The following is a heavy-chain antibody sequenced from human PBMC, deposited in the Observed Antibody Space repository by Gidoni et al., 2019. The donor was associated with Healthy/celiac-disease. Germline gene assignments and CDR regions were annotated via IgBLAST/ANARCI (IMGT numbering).Heavy chain of an antibody. CDR2: IYYSGRT. V-gene: IGHV4-59*01. CDR1: GGSLSSYY. Sequence: QVQLQESGPGLVKPSATRSLTCPVDGGSLSSYYWSWIRQPPGKGLEWSGYIYYSGRTNYNPSLKSRVTISVDTSKNQFSLKLSSVTAADTAVYYCARGLYYDILTGFRVGMDVWGQGTTVTVSS. D-gene: IGHD3-9*01. CDR3: ARGLYYDILTGFRVGMDV. J-gene: IGHJ6*02.